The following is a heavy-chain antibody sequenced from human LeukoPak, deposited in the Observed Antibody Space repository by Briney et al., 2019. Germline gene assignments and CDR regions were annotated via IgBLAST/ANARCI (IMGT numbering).Heavy chain of an antibody. CDR3: ARGIVVVPAALFDP. CDR2: IKQDGSEK. CDR1: GFTFSSYW. D-gene: IGHD2-2*01. Sequence: GGSLRLSCAASGFTFSSYWMCWVRQAPGKGLEWVANIKQDGSEKYYVDSVKGRFTISRDNAKNSLYLQMNSLRAEDTAVYYCARGIVVVPAALFDPWGQGTLVTVSS. J-gene: IGHJ5*02. V-gene: IGHV3-7*03.